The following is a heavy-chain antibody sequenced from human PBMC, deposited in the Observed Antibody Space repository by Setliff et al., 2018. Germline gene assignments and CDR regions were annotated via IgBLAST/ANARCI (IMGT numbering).Heavy chain of an antibody. D-gene: IGHD3-3*01. J-gene: IGHJ6*03. V-gene: IGHV1-3*01. CDR1: GYTFTAYS. CDR3: AREASGNNFWSPYPYMDV. Sequence: VASVKVSCKTSGYTFTAYSMNWVRQAPGQRLEWMGRINAASGDTKYSQRFQGRVTISKDTPASTVYMFLSSLRSEDTAVYFCAREASGNNFWSPYPYMDVWGKGTTVTVSS. CDR2: INAASGDT.